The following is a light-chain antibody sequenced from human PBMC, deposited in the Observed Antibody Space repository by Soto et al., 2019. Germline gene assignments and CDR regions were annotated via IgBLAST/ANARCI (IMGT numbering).Light chain of an antibody. CDR1: QSISNN. CDR3: QQYGSSPPT. Sequence: IVVTQSPATLSVFPGERATLSCRASQSISNNLAWLQQKPGQAPRLLIYAASTRATGVPARFSGSGSGTDFTLTISRLEPEDFAVYYCQQYGSSPPTFGQGTKVDIK. CDR2: AAS. J-gene: IGKJ1*01. V-gene: IGKV3-20*01.